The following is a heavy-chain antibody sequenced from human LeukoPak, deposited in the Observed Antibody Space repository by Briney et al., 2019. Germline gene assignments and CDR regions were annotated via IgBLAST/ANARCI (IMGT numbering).Heavy chain of an antibody. Sequence: PSETLSLTCTVSGGSISSGDYYWSWIRQPPGKGLEWIGYIYYSASTYYNPSIKSRVTISVDTSKNQFSLKLSSVTAADTAVHYCAIAGPPTPTSYGMDVWGKGTTVTVSS. J-gene: IGHJ6*04. CDR3: AIAGPPTPTSYGMDV. V-gene: IGHV4-30-4*01. CDR1: GGSISSGDYY. CDR2: IYYSAST.